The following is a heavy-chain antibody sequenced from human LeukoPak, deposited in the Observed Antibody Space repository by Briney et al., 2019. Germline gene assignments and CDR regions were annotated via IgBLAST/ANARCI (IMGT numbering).Heavy chain of an antibody. CDR1: GGSISSSNYY. J-gene: IGHJ4*02. V-gene: IGHV4-39*07. CDR2: FYSGGSA. D-gene: IGHD1-7*01. Sequence: SETLSLTCIVPGGSISSSNYYWAWIRQPPGKGLEWIGTFYSGGSAYYNPSLTSRVSISKDTSDNQFSLRLYSVTAADTAVYYCARKQGGTMYDVWGQGTQVTVSS. CDR3: ARKQGGTMYDV.